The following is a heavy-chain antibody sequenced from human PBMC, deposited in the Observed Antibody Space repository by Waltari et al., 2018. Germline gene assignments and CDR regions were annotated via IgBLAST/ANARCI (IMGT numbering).Heavy chain of an antibody. CDR2: IYHGGDT. CDR3: VRNGLGYCTSPTCYRNDD. J-gene: IGHJ4*02. V-gene: IGHV4-38-2*01. CDR1: GYLINSGYY. Sequence: QVHLQESGPGLVRHSESLSLTCGVSGYLINSGYYWGWVRQTPGQGLQWLATIYHGGDTYYNPSLKSRLTISLDTSTNQFSLKVTSVTAADTATYYCVRNGLGYCTSPTCYRNDDWGQGILVTVSS. D-gene: IGHD2-2*01.